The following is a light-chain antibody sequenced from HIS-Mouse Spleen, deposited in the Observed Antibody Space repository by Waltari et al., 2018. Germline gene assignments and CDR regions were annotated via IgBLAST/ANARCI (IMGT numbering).Light chain of an antibody. J-gene: IGLJ3*02. CDR2: DVS. CDR3: CSYAGSYTNWV. Sequence: QSALTQPRSVSGSPGPSVTIPCTGPSSDVGGSTYVPWYQQPPGKAPKLMIYDVSKRPSGVPDRFSGSKSGNTASLTISGLQAEDEADYYCCSYAGSYTNWVFGGGTKLTVL. CDR1: SSDVGGSTY. V-gene: IGLV2-11*01.